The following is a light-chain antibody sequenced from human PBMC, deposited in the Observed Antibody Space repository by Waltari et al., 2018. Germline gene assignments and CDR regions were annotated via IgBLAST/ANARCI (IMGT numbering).Light chain of an antibody. V-gene: IGKV3-11*01. Sequence: DTVLTQSPVTLAFSPGETATLSCRASQSISSFLAWYQQKPGQSPRLLIYDASHRATGIPARFSGTGSGTDFTLTIDHLEPDDFAVYYWQQRAHWPLTFGGGTKVEV. CDR2: DAS. J-gene: IGKJ4*01. CDR1: QSISSF. CDR3: QQRAHWPLT.